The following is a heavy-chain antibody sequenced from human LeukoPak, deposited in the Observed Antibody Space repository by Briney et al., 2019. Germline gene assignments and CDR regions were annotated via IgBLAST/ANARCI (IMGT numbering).Heavy chain of an antibody. CDR3: AGRCIYDDYGRLDAFDV. J-gene: IGHJ3*01. D-gene: IGHD4-17*01. CDR2: ISDSGGRT. V-gene: IGHV3-23*01. CDR1: GFTFVSYA. Sequence: GGSLRLFCAASGFTFVSYAMHWVRQAPGKGLEWVSSISDSGGRTFYADSVKGRFTISRDNSKDTLNPQMNSLRAEDTAVYYCAGRCIYDDYGRLDAFDVWGQGTMVTVSS.